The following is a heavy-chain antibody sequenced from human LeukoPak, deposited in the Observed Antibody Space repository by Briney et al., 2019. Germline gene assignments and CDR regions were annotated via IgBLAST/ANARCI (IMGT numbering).Heavy chain of an antibody. V-gene: IGHV1-18*01. CDR2: ISAYNGNT. J-gene: IGHJ4*02. Sequence: ASVKVSCKASGYTFTSYGISWVRQAPGQGLEWMGWISAYNGNTNYAQKLQGRVTMTTDTSTSTAYMELRSLRSGDTAVYYCARVGGVGGSSSWFLFDYWGQGTLVTVSS. D-gene: IGHD6-13*01. CDR1: GYTFTSYG. CDR3: ARVGGVGGSSSWFLFDY.